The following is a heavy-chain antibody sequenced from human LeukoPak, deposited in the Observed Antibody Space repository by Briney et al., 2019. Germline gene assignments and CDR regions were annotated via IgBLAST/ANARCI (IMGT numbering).Heavy chain of an antibody. CDR1: GGSISSSNW. D-gene: IGHD3-16*01. V-gene: IGHV4-4*02. J-gene: IGHJ3*02. CDR3: ASRPWGPDHAFDI. CDR2: IYHSGST. Sequence: SETLSLTCTVSGGSISSSNWWSWVRQPPGKGLEWIGEIYHSGSTNYNPSLKSRVTISVDKSKNQFSLKLSSVTAADTAVYYCASRPWGPDHAFDIWGQGTMVTVSS.